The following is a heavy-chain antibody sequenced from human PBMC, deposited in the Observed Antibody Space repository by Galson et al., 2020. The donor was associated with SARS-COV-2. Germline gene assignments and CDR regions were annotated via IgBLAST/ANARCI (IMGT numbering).Heavy chain of an antibody. CDR2: VYYSGST. CDR1: GGSITSGNYY. D-gene: IGHD4-17*01. V-gene: IGHV4-30-4*01. Sequence: LRLSCTVSGGSITSGNYYWSWIRQPPGKDLEWIGYVYYSGSTYYNPSLKSRVTISIDTSKNQFSLKLNSVTAADTAVYYCARDRGYADSVFDYWGQGTLVTVSS. J-gene: IGHJ4*02. CDR3: ARDRGYADSVFDY.